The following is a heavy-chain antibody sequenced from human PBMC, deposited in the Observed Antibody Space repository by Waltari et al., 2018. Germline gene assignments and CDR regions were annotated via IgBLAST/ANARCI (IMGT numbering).Heavy chain of an antibody. CDR3: ARPRSGLRYFDL. Sequence: QVQLQQWGAGLLKPSETLSLTCAVYGGSFSGYYWSWIRQPPGKGLEWIGEINHSGSTNYNPSLKSRVTISVDTSKNQFSLKLSSVTAADTAVYYCARPRSGLRYFDLWGRGTLVTVSS. D-gene: IGHD6-19*01. J-gene: IGHJ2*01. CDR2: INHSGST. CDR1: GGSFSGYY. V-gene: IGHV4-34*01.